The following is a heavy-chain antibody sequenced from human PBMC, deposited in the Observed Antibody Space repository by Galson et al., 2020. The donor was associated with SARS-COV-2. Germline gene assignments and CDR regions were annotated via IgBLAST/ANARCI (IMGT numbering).Heavy chain of an antibody. V-gene: IGHV3-21*04. CDR1: GFTFSRYS. J-gene: IGHJ3*02. CDR2: ISSSSSYT. D-gene: IGHD3-3*01. Sequence: GESLKISCAASGFTFSRYSMNWVRQAPGKGLEWVSSISSSSSYTYYADSVKGRFTISRDNAKNSLYLQMNSLRAEDTAVYYCARDDGDSRTRSIFGVVMTPQNAFDIWGQGTMVTVSS. CDR3: ARDDGDSRTRSIFGVVMTPQNAFDI.